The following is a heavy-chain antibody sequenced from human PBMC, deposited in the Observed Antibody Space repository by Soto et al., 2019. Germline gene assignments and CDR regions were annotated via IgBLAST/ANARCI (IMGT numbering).Heavy chain of an antibody. CDR1: GFTFDDYA. CDR3: AKAPGADYGGNFDY. CDR2: ISWNSGSI. Sequence: GGSLRLSCAASGFTFDDYAMHWVRQAPGKGLEWVSGISWNSGSICYADSVKGRFTISRDNAKNSLYLQMNSLRAEDTALYYCAKAPGADYGGNFDYWGQGTLVTVSS. D-gene: IGHD4-17*01. V-gene: IGHV3-9*01. J-gene: IGHJ4*02.